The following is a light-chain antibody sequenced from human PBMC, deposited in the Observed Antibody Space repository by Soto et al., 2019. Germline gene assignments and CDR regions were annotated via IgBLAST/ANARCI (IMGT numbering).Light chain of an antibody. V-gene: IGLV2-14*01. CDR3: SSYTTSSTQV. J-gene: IGLJ1*01. CDR2: EVT. Sequence: QSVLTQPASVSGSPGQSITISCTGTSSDIGGYKHVSWYQQHPGKAPKLMIYEVTNRPSGVSYRFSGSKSGNTASLTISGLQAEDEADYYCSSYTTSSTQVFGTGIKLTVL. CDR1: SSDIGGYKH.